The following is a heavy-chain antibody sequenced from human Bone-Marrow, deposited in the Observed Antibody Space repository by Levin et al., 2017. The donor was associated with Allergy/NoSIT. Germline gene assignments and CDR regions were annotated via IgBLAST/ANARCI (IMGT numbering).Heavy chain of an antibody. Sequence: GGSLRLSCAASGFTSGYFAMSWVRQSPGKGLEWVSSIVGSGSETYYADSVRGRFTISRDEAKDTLYLQMNNMRADDTALYYCAKMEQQLVQRTFQHWGQGTLVTVSS. J-gene: IGHJ1*01. D-gene: IGHD6-13*01. CDR1: GFTSGYFA. CDR3: AKMEQQLVQRTFQH. V-gene: IGHV3-23*05. CDR2: IVGSGSET.